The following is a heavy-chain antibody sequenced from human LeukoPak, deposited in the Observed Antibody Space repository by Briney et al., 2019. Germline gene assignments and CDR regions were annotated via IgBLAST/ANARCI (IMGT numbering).Heavy chain of an antibody. D-gene: IGHD6-19*01. Sequence: QPGGSLRLSCAAPGFTVNSNYMSWVRQAPGKGLEWVSVIYSGGSTYYADSVKGRFTISRDNSKNTLYLQMNSLRAEDTAVYYCARGSRSSGWFDYWGQGTLVTVSS. CDR1: GFTVNSNY. CDR2: IYSGGST. J-gene: IGHJ4*02. CDR3: ARGSRSSGWFDY. V-gene: IGHV3-53*01.